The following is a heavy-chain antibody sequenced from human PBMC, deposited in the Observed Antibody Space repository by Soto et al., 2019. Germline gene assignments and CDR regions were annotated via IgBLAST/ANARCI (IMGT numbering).Heavy chain of an antibody. D-gene: IGHD5-18*01. CDR2: INAGNGNT. Sequence: ASVRVSCKASGSTFTSYAMHWVRQAPGQRLEWMGWINAGNGNTKYSQKFQGRVTITRDTSASTAYMELSSLRSEDTAVYYCARDPGYSYGYKWGQGTLVTVSS. V-gene: IGHV1-3*01. CDR1: GSTFTSYA. CDR3: ARDPGYSYGYK. J-gene: IGHJ4*02.